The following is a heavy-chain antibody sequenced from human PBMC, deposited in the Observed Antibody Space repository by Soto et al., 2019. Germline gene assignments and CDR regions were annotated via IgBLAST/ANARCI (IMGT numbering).Heavy chain of an antibody. CDR2: ISAAGDP. J-gene: IGHJ6*02. V-gene: IGHV3-13*05. Sequence: EVQLVESGGGLVQPGGSLRLSCEASGFTFRNYDMHWVRQGTGKGLEWVSGISAAGDPDYADSVEGRFTISRENAQNSFFLQMNRRRVGDTAVYYCARTDRDFYGLDVWGQGTTVIVSS. CDR3: ARTDRDFYGLDV. CDR1: GFTFRNYD.